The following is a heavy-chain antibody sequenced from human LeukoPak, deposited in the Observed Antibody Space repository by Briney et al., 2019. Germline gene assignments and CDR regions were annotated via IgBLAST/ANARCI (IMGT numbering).Heavy chain of an antibody. J-gene: IGHJ3*02. V-gene: IGHV4-34*01. CDR1: GGSFSGYY. CDR2: INHSGST. CDR3: ARVHVNSGYYFGDAFDI. D-gene: IGHD3-22*01. Sequence: SETLSLTCAVYGGSFSGYYWSWIRQPPGKGLEWIGEINHSGSTNYNPSLKSRVTISVDTSKNQFSLRLNSVTAADTAIYYCARVHVNSGYYFGDAFDIWGQGTMVTVSS.